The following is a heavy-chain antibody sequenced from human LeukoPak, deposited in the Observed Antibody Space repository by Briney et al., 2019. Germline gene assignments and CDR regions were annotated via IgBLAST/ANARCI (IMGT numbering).Heavy chain of an antibody. V-gene: IGHV1-69*01. D-gene: IGHD2-2*01. J-gene: IGHJ3*02. CDR3: ARPTGAGTVVPAATRHDAFDI. Sequence: ASVKVSCKASGGTFSSYAISWVRQAPGQGLEWMGGIIPIFGPANYAQKFQGRVTITADESTSTAYMELSSLRSEDTAVYYCARPTGAGTVVPAATRHDAFDIWGQGTMVTVSS. CDR2: IIPIFGPA. CDR1: GGTFSSYA.